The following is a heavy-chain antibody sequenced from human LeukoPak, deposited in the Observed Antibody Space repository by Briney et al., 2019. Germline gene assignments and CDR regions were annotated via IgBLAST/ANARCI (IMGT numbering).Heavy chain of an antibody. CDR2: INPNSGGT. J-gene: IGHJ4*02. D-gene: IGHD2-15*01. CDR3: ARVGFCSGGLCPDYLDY. Sequence: ASVKVSCKAPGYTFTGYYMHWVRQAPGQGLEWMGWINPNSGGTSFAQKFQGRVTMTRDTSISTAYMELSRLRSDDTAVYYCARVGFCSGGLCPDYLDYWGQGTLVTVSS. CDR1: GYTFTGYY. V-gene: IGHV1-2*02.